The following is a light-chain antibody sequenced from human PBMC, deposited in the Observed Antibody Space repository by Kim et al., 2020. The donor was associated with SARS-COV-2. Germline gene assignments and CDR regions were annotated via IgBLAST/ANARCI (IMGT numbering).Light chain of an antibody. J-gene: IGKJ2*01. CDR1: QSVSSN. CDR3: QQYNNWQYT. CDR2: GAS. Sequence: EIVMTQSPATLSVYPGERATLSCRASQSVSSNLAWYQQKPGQAPRLLIYGASTRATGIPARFSGSGSGTEFTLTISSLQSEDFAVYYCQQYNNWQYTFGQGTKLEI. V-gene: IGKV3-15*01.